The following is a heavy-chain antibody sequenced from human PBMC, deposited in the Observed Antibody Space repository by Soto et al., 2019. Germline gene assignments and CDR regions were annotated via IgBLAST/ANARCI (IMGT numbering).Heavy chain of an antibody. J-gene: IGHJ4*02. CDR1: GFTFDDYA. D-gene: IGHD5-12*01. V-gene: IGHV3-9*01. CDR2: ISWNSGSI. CDR3: AKDATVRDIVATDFDY. Sequence: GGSLRLSCAASGFTFDDYAMHWVRQAPGKGLEWVSGISWNSGSIGYADSVKGRFTISRDNAKNSLYLQMNSLRAEDTALYYCAKDATVRDIVATDFDYWGQGTLVTVSS.